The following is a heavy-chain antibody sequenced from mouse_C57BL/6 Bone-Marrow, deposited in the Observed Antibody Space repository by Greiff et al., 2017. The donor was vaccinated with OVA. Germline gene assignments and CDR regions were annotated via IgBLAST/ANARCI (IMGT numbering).Heavy chain of an antibody. D-gene: IGHD1-1*01. CDR2: INPNNGGT. J-gene: IGHJ3*01. V-gene: IGHV1-26*01. Sequence: EVQLQQSGPELVKPGASVKISCKASGYTFTDYYMNWVKQSQGKSLEWIGDINPNNGGTRYNQKFKGKATLTVDNSSSTAYMELRSLTSEDSAVYYCARDYYGSSGWFAYWGQGTLVTVSA. CDR3: ARDYYGSSGWFAY. CDR1: GYTFTDYY.